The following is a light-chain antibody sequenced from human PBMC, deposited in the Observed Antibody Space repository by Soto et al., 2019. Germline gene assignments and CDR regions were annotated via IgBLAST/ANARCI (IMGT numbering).Light chain of an antibody. V-gene: IGKV1-39*01. Sequence: DIQMTQSPSSLSASVGDRVTITCRASQSIRSYLNWYQQKPGKAPKLLIYTTSNLQSGVPSRFSGSGSGTDFTLAITNLQPEDFATYFCQQGFSRPRTFGQGTKVDIK. CDR2: TTS. J-gene: IGKJ1*01. CDR3: QQGFSRPRT. CDR1: QSIRSY.